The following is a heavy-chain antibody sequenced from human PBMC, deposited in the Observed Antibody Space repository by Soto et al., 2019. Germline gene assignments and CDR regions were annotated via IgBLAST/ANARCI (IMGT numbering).Heavy chain of an antibody. CDR3: ARESTRRWLQYDAFDI. D-gene: IGHD4-4*01. CDR1: GFTFSDYY. V-gene: IGHV3-11*01. J-gene: IGHJ3*02. Sequence: QVQLVESGGGLVKPGGSLRLSCAASGFTFSDYYMSWIRQAPGKGLEWVSYISSSGSTIYYSDSVKGRFTISRDNAKNSLYLQMNSLGDEDTAVYYCARESTRRWLQYDAFDIWGQGTMVTVSS. CDR2: ISSSGSTI.